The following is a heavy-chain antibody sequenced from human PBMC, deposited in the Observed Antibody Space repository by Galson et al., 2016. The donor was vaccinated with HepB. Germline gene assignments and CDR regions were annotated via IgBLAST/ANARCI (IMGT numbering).Heavy chain of an antibody. J-gene: IGHJ4*02. CDR1: GGSINSGNTYF. CDR3: ARHLGASIVEGFDY. CDR2: IYHSGIT. Sequence: ETLSLTCTVSGGSINSGNTYFWGWIRQPPGKGLEWIASIYHSGITHHNPSLKSRVTISVDTSMTHFSLKLSTVTAADTAVYYCARHLGASIVEGFDYWGQGNRVTVSA. V-gene: IGHV4-39*01. D-gene: IGHD2/OR15-2a*01.